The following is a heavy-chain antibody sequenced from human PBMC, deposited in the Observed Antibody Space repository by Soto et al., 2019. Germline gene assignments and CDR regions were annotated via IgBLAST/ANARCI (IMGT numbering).Heavy chain of an antibody. J-gene: IGHJ6*02. CDR1: VGSIISYY. D-gene: IGHD4-17*01. CDR2: IYYSGST. Sequence: SETLSLTCTVSVGSIISYYWSWVRQPPGKGLEWIGYIYYSGSTNYNPSLKSRVTISVDTSKNQFSLKLSSVTAADTAVYYCARTTVTTDYYYGMDVWGQGTTVTVSS. V-gene: IGHV4-59*01. CDR3: ARTTVTTDYYYGMDV.